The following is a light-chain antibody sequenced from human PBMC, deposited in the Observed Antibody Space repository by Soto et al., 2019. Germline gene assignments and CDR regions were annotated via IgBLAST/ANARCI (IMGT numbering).Light chain of an antibody. Sequence: KFMLTQPHSVSESPGKTVTISCTRSSGSIASYYVEWYQQRPGSAPSAVIYENNQRPSGVPDRFSGSIDSSSNSASLTISGLRTEDEADYYCQSFDDITVVFGGGTKVTVL. CDR3: QSFDDITVV. V-gene: IGLV6-57*04. CDR2: ENN. CDR1: SGSIASYY. J-gene: IGLJ2*01.